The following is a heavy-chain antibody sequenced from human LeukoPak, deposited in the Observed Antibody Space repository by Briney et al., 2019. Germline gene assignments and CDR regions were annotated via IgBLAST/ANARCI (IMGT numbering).Heavy chain of an antibody. J-gene: IGHJ5*02. V-gene: IGHV4-59*12. CDR2: IYYSGST. Sequence: SETLSLTCTVSGGSISSYYWSWIRQPPGKGLEGIGYIYYSGSTNYNPSLKSRVTISVDTSKNQFSLKLSSVTAADTAVYYCARRGEDTMVRGNSVNWFDPWGQGTLVTVSS. CDR1: GGSISSYY. D-gene: IGHD3-10*01. CDR3: ARRGEDTMVRGNSVNWFDP.